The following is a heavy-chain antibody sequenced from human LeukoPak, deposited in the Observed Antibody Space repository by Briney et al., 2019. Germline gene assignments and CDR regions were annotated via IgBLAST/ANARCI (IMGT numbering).Heavy chain of an antibody. CDR3: ARGQSDYVWGSYRYTYWFDP. J-gene: IGHJ5*02. CDR2: INHSGST. CDR1: GGSFSGYY. D-gene: IGHD3-16*02. Sequence: SETLSLTCAAYGGSFSGYYWSWIRQPPGKGLEWIGEINHSGSTNYNPSLKSRVTISVDTSKNQFSLKLSSVTAADTAVYYCARGQSDYVWGSYRYTYWFDPWGQGTLVTVSS. V-gene: IGHV4-34*01.